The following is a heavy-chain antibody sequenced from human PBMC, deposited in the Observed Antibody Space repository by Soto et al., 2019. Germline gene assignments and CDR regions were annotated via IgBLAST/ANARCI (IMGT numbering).Heavy chain of an antibody. Sequence: GALVKVSFKTSGYRFTSYGISWVRQAPGQGLEWMGWISAYNGNTNYAQKLQGRVTMTTDTSTSTAYMELRSLRSDDTAVYYCARDRRIVGARYYYYGMDVWGQGTTVTVSS. D-gene: IGHD1-26*01. J-gene: IGHJ6*02. V-gene: IGHV1-18*04. CDR1: GYRFTSYG. CDR2: ISAYNGNT. CDR3: ARDRRIVGARYYYYGMDV.